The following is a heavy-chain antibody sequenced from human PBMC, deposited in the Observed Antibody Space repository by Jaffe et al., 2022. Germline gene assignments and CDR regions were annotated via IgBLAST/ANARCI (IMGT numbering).Heavy chain of an antibody. J-gene: IGHJ4*02. CDR3: ARDPDYGDPGVFLDS. V-gene: IGHV3-7*01. Sequence: EVQLVESGGALVQPGGSLRLSCTASGFTFSSTWMTWVRQAPGKGLEWVANINQDGSDTSYVDSVKGRFSISRDNAKHSLYLQMNSLRAEDTAVYFCARDPDYGDPGVFLDSWGQGTLVTVSS. CDR1: GFTFSSTW. CDR2: INQDGSDT. D-gene: IGHD4-17*01.